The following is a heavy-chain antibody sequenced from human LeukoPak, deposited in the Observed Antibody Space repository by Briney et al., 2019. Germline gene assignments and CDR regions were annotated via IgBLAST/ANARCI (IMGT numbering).Heavy chain of an antibody. CDR3: ARVMDYYGSGSSFDY. D-gene: IGHD3-10*01. CDR2: ISTSSSPI. CDR1: GFTFSGFI. J-gene: IGHJ4*02. V-gene: IGHV3-48*01. Sequence: GGSLRLSCAASGFTFSGFIMNWVRQAPGKGLEWVSYISTSSSPIYYADSVKGRFTISRDNAKNSLYLQMNSLRAEDTAVYYCARVMDYYGSGSSFDYWGQGTLVTVSS.